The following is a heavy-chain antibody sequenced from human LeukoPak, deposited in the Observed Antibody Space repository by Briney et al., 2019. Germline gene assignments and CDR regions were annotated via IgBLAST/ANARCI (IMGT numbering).Heavy chain of an antibody. CDR1: GFTFTGYS. CDR3: AREMYGMVGATTRGSFDY. D-gene: IGHD1-26*01. Sequence: RGSLRLSSAASGFTFTGYSMNCVRQAPGKGLKRVSSISSSRSYIYYADAVKGRFTISRDNATNSLYLQMNSLRAEDTAVYYCAREMYGMVGATTRGSFDYWGQGTLVTVSS. CDR2: ISSSRSYI. J-gene: IGHJ4*02. V-gene: IGHV3-21*01.